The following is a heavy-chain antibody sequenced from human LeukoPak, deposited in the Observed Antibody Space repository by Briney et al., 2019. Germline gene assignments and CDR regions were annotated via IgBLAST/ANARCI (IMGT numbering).Heavy chain of an antibody. D-gene: IGHD2-8*01. Sequence: GGSLRLSCAGSGFSFSRYWMAWVRQAPGKGLEWVASINQDVSRIHYVDSVKGRFTISRDNAKNSLFLQMNSLRVEDTAVYFCARLKDDVTKFDYWGQGTLVTLSS. CDR2: INQDVSRI. J-gene: IGHJ4*02. CDR3: ARLKDDVTKFDY. CDR1: GFSFSRYW. V-gene: IGHV3-7*01.